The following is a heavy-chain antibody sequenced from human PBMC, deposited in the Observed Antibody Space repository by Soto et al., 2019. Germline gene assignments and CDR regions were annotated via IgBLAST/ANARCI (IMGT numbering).Heavy chain of an antibody. CDR3: ARRYGYYFDY. CDR1: GGSFSGYY. V-gene: IGHV4-34*01. D-gene: IGHD3-9*01. CDR2: INHSGST. J-gene: IGHJ4*01. Sequence: SETLSLTCAVYGGSFSGYYWSWIRQPPGKGLEWIGEINHSGSTNYNPSLKSRVTISVDTSKNQFSLKLSSVTAADTAGYYCARRYGYYFDYRGQGTPVTVSS.